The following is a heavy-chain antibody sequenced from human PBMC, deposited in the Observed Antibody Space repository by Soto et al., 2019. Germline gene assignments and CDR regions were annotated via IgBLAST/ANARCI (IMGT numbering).Heavy chain of an antibody. V-gene: IGHV3-30*18. CDR3: AKDGTPYIWGIPGDAFDI. J-gene: IGHJ3*02. CDR1: GFTFSSYG. Sequence: GGSLRLSCAASGFTFSSYGMHWVRQAPGKGLEWVAVISYDGSNKYYADSVKGRFTISRDNSKNTLYLQMNSLRAEDTAVYYCAKDGTPYIWGIPGDAFDIWGQGTMVTVSS. D-gene: IGHD3-16*01. CDR2: ISYDGSNK.